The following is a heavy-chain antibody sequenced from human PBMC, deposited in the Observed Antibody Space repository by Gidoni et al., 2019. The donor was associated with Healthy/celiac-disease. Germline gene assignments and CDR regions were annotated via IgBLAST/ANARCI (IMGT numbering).Heavy chain of an antibody. CDR2: IIPILGIA. Sequence: HVPLLHSVAAVNKPGSSVKVSCKASGGTFSSYTLSWVRQAPGQGLEWMGRIIPILGIANYAQKFKGRVTITADKSTSTAYMELSSLRSEERAVYYCERGQGDYGGKGTLVNVSS. CDR3: ERGQGDY. V-gene: IGHV1-69*02. J-gene: IGHJ4*02. CDR1: GGTFSSYT.